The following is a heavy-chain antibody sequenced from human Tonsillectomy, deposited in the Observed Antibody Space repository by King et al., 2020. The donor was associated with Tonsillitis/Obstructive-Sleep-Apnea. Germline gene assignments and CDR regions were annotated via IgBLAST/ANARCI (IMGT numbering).Heavy chain of an antibody. V-gene: IGHV4-34*01. J-gene: IGHJ5*02. CDR3: ASETYGDTRTGWFDP. CDR2: INHSGST. D-gene: IGHD4-17*01. Sequence: VQLQQWGAGLLKPSETLSLTCAVYGGSFSGYYWSWIRQPPGKGLEWIGEINHSGSTNYNPSLKSRVTISVDTSKNQFSLKLSSVTAADMAVYYCASETYGDTRTGWFDPWGQGTLVTVSS. CDR1: GGSFSGYY.